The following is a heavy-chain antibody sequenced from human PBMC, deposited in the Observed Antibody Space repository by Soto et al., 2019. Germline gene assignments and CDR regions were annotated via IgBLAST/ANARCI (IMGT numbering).Heavy chain of an antibody. J-gene: IGHJ4*02. CDR3: AMQESYWNGHFDY. D-gene: IGHD1-1*01. CDR1: GFSFSSYG. CDR2: ISYDGTDE. V-gene: IGHV3-30*03. Sequence: QVQLVESGGGVVQPGRSLRLSCAASGFSFSSYGMHWVRQAPGKGLEWVAMISYDGTDEYYADSVKGRFTISRDNSKNAVYLQMNSLSAEDTAVYYCAMQESYWNGHFDYWGQGTLVTVSS.